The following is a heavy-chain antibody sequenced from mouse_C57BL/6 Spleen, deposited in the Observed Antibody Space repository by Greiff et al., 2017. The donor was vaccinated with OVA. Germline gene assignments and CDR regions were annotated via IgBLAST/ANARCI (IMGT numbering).Heavy chain of an antibody. J-gene: IGHJ1*03. CDR3: ARSPSCGSSPYWYFDV. CDR1: GYTFTSYC. V-gene: IGHV1-52*01. Sequence: QVQLQQPGAELVRPGSSVTLSCKASGYTFTSYCMHWVKQRPIQGLEWIGNIDPSDSETHYNQKFKDKATLTVDKSSRTDYMQLSSLTSEDSAVYYCARSPSCGSSPYWYFDVWGTGTTVTVSS. CDR2: IDPSDSET. D-gene: IGHD1-1*01.